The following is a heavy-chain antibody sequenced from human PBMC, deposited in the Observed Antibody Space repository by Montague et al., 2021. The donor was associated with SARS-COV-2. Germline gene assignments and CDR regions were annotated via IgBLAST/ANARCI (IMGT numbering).Heavy chain of an antibody. D-gene: IGHD4-17*01. CDR1: GFSLSTSGMC. CDR3: ARILATVNAFDI. V-gene: IGHV2-70*11. CDR2: IDWDDDK. Sequence: PALGKPTQTLTLTCTSSGFSLSTSGMCVSWIRQPPGKALEWLARIDWDDDKYYSTSLKTRLTTSKDTSKNQVVLTMTNMDPVDTATYYCARILATVNAFDIWGQGTMVTVSS. J-gene: IGHJ3*02.